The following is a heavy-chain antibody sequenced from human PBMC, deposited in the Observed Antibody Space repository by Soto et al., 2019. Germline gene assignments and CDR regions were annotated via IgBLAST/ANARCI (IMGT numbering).Heavy chain of an antibody. CDR3: TRDWEITVSTWSFGGF. V-gene: IGHV1-69*08. CDR2: IIPFHGVT. J-gene: IGHJ4*02. Sequence: QVQLVQSGAEVKKPGSSVKVSCKASGGTFSPYTINWVRQAPGQGLEWMGRIIPFHGVTNYAQKFQARVIITADKSTSKAYMELSGLRFEDTAMYYCTRDWEITVSTWSFGGFWGRGTLVTVSS. CDR1: GGTFSPYT. D-gene: IGHD3-10*01.